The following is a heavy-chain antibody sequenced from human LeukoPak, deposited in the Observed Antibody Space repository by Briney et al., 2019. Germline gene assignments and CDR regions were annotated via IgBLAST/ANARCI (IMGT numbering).Heavy chain of an antibody. J-gene: IGHJ4*02. CDR1: GFTFSSSA. Sequence: GGSLRLSCAASGFTFSSSAMSRVRQAPGKGLEWVSAISNNGGYTYYADSVQGRFTISRDNSKSTLCLQMNSLRAEDTAVYYCAKQLGYCSDGSCYFPYWGQGTLVTVSS. D-gene: IGHD2-15*01. CDR2: ISNNGGYT. CDR3: AKQLGYCSDGSCYFPY. V-gene: IGHV3-23*01.